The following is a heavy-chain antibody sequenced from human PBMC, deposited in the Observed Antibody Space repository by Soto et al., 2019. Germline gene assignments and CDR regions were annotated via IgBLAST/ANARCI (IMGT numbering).Heavy chain of an antibody. V-gene: IGHV3-21*01. Sequence: GVSLRLSFAASGFTFRSYNMHWVRHAPGKGLEWVSSITSSSSYIYYADSVKGRFTISRDNAKNSLYLQMNSLRAEDTAVYYCATAAALGYYYGMDVWGQGTTVTV. CDR3: ATAAALGYYYGMDV. CDR1: GFTFRSYN. D-gene: IGHD6-13*01. J-gene: IGHJ6*02. CDR2: ITSSSSYI.